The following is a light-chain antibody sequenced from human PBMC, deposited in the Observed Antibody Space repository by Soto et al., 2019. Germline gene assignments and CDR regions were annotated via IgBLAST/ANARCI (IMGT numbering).Light chain of an antibody. J-gene: IGKJ1*01. Sequence: DIQMTQSPSSLSASVGDRVTITCRASQSISSYLNWYQQKPGKAPKLLIYAASSLQSEVPSRFSGSGAGTDFTLTISSLQPEDFATYSCQQSYSTSLSTFGRGTKVEIK. CDR3: QQSYSTSLST. CDR2: AAS. V-gene: IGKV1-39*01. CDR1: QSISSY.